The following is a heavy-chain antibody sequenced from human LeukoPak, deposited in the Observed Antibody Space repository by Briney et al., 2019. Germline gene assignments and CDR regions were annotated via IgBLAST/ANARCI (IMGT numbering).Heavy chain of an antibody. D-gene: IGHD3-22*01. CDR3: ARHGITTMGGPTSWFDP. J-gene: IGHJ5*02. CDR2: VYYTGGT. Sequence: KPSETLSLTCSVSGDSITSSSYYWAWIRQPPEKGLEWIGSVYYTGGTSYSPSLKSRVTISVDTSKNQFSLKLSSVTAADTAVYYCARHGITTMGGPTSWFDPWGQGTLVTVSS. V-gene: IGHV4-39*01. CDR1: GDSITSSSYY.